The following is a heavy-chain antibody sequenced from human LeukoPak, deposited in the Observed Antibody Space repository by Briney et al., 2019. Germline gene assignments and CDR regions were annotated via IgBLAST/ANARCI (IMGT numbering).Heavy chain of an antibody. CDR2: ISYDGSKK. CDR3: ARAGDQYFDL. CDR1: GFTFSSYG. D-gene: IGHD7-27*01. J-gene: IGHJ4*02. V-gene: IGHV3-30*03. Sequence: GGSLRLSCAASGFTFSSYGMHWVRQAPGQGLEWVAVISYDGSKKYYADSVKGRFTISRDSSKNTLYLQMNSLRVEDTAVYYCARAGDQYFDLWGQGTLVTVSS.